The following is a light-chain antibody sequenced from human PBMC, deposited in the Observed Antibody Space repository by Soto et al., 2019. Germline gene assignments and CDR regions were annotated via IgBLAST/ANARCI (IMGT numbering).Light chain of an antibody. CDR2: DTS. CDR1: QRISSY. J-gene: IGKJ5*01. Sequence: EIVLTQSPATLSLSPGERATLSCRASQRISSYLAWYQQKPGLAPRLLSYDTSNRATGIPARFSGSGSGTDFTLTISSLEPEDFAVYYCHQRSNWPPITFGQGPRLEIK. V-gene: IGKV3-11*01. CDR3: HQRSNWPPIT.